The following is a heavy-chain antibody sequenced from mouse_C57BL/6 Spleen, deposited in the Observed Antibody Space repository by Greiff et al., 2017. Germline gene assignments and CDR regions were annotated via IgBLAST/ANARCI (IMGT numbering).Heavy chain of an antibody. CDR2: INYDGSST. Sequence: EVKLMESEGGLVQPGSSMKLSCTASGFTFSDYYMAWVRQVPEKGLEWVANINYDGSSTYYLDSLKSRFIISRDNAKNILYLQMSSLKSEDTATYYCARERIVAPYAMDYWGQGTSVTVSS. V-gene: IGHV5-16*01. D-gene: IGHD1-1*01. CDR1: GFTFSDYY. CDR3: ARERIVAPYAMDY. J-gene: IGHJ4*01.